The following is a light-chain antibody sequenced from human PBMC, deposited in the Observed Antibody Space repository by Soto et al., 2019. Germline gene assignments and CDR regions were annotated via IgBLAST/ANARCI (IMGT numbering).Light chain of an antibody. CDR3: SSYSRNITVV. CDR2: DVI. Sequence: QSALTQPASVSGSPGQSITISCTGTSSDIGGYNYVSWYQQHPGKAPKLMIYDVINRPSGVSNRFSGSKSGNTASLTISGLQAEDEAEYYCSSYSRNITVVFGGGTKLTVL. V-gene: IGLV2-14*01. J-gene: IGLJ2*01. CDR1: SSDIGGYNY.